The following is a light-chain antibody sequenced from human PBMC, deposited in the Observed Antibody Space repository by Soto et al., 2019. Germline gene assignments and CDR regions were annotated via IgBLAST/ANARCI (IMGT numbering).Light chain of an antibody. CDR1: QSFTSTS. J-gene: IGKJ1*01. V-gene: IGKV3-20*01. CDR3: QQYDSSPRS. Sequence: EIVLTQSPGTLSLSPGERATLSCRASQSFTSTSLAWYQQKPGKAPRLLISGASRKAAGIPDRFSGSVSGTDFTLTISRLESEDIAVYYCQQYDSSPRSVGKGTRVEIK. CDR2: GAS.